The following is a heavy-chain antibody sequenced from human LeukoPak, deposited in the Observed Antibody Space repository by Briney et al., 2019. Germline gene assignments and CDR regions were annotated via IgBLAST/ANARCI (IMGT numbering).Heavy chain of an antibody. CDR3: ARVSGWYSYFDY. V-gene: IGHV4-30-4*08. D-gene: IGHD6-19*01. Sequence: PSETLSLTCTVSGGSISSGDYYWSWIRQPPGMGLEWIGYIYYSGSTYYNPSLKSRVTISVDTSKNQFSLKLSSVTAADTAVYYCARVSGWYSYFDYWGQGTLVTVSS. CDR1: GGSISSGDYY. CDR2: IYYSGST. J-gene: IGHJ4*02.